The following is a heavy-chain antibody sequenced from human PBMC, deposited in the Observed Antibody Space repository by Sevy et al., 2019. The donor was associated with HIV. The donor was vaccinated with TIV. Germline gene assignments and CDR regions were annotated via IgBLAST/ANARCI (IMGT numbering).Heavy chain of an antibody. V-gene: IGHV3-23*01. CDR2: ISDSGGYT. D-gene: IGHD6-19*01. CDR3: ANRAGPIFDN. J-gene: IGHJ4*02. CDR1: GFTFSNYY. Sequence: GGYLRLSCVVSGFTFSNYYMSWVRQAPGKGLEWVSVISDSGGYTSYTDSVKGRFTISRDNSKNTLYLQMSSLRVEDTAIYYCANRAGPIFDNWGQGTLVTVSS.